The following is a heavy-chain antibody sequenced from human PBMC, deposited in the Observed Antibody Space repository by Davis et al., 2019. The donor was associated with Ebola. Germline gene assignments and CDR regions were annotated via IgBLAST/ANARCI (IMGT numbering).Heavy chain of an antibody. D-gene: IGHD3-10*01. CDR1: GYSFTSYW. J-gene: IGHJ6*02. Sequence: GESLKISCKGSGYSFTSYWIGWVRQIPGKGLEWMGIIYPGDSDTRYSPSFQGHVTISADKSISTAYLQWSSLKASDTAMYYCARQGSFYYYYYGMDVWGQGTTVTVSS. V-gene: IGHV5-51*01. CDR3: ARQGSFYYYYYGMDV. CDR2: IYPGDSDT.